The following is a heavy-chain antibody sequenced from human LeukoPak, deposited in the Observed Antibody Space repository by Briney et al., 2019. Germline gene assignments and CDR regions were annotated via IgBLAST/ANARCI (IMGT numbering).Heavy chain of an antibody. CDR1: GFTFSSYG. CDR3: AKAMVRGEGYGMDV. J-gene: IGHJ6*04. V-gene: IGHV3-30*18. CDR2: ISYDGSNK. Sequence: GRSLRLSCAASGFTFSSYGMHWVRQAPGKGLEWVAVISYDGSNKYYADSVKGRFTISRDNSKNTLYLQMNSLRAEDTAVYYYAKAMVRGEGYGMDVWGKGTTVTVSS. D-gene: IGHD3-10*01.